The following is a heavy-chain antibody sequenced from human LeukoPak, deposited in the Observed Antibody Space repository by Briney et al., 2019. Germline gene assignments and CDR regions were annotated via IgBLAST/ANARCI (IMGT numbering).Heavy chain of an antibody. Sequence: GGSLRLSCAASEFTFSSYDMHWVRQAPGKGLEWVAIISSDGNVKYYADSVKGRFTISRDNSKDTLYLQMNGLTAEDTAMYYCAKGLGYYASGTYYNRIPDPWGQGTLVTVSS. J-gene: IGHJ5*02. D-gene: IGHD3-10*01. CDR1: EFTFSSYD. CDR2: ISSDGNVK. CDR3: AKGLGYYASGTYYNRIPDP. V-gene: IGHV3-30*18.